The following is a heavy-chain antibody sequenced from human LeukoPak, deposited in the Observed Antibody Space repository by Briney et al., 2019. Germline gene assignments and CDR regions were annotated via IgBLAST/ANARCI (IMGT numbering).Heavy chain of an antibody. CDR2: ISGSGGST. CDR3: ARVIAFRGYMDV. CDR1: GFIFSSYG. V-gene: IGHV3-23*01. J-gene: IGHJ6*03. D-gene: IGHD3-16*02. Sequence: GGSLRLSCVASGFIFSSYGMSWVRQAPGKGLEWVSAISGSGGSTYYADSVKGRFTISRDNTKNSLYLQMNSLRAEDTAVYYCARVIAFRGYMDVWGKGTTVTVSS.